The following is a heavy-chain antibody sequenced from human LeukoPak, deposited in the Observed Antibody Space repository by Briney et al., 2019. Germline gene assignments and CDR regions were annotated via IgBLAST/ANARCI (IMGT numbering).Heavy chain of an antibody. J-gene: IGHJ4*02. D-gene: IGHD5-12*01. V-gene: IGHV1-2*02. Sequence: ASVKVSCKASGYTFTGYYMHWVRQAPGQGLEWMGWINPDSGGTDYAQKFQGRVTMTRDTSISTGYMELSRLRSDDTAVYYCARDFDYTGYVRFDYWGQGTLVTVSS. CDR2: INPDSGGT. CDR3: ARDFDYTGYVRFDY. CDR1: GYTFTGYY.